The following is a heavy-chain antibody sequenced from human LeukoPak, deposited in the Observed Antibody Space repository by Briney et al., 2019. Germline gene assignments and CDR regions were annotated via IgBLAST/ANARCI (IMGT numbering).Heavy chain of an antibody. CDR2: ISGSGGST. V-gene: IGHV3-23*01. CDR1: GFTFSSYA. Sequence: GGSLRLSYAASGFTFSSYAMSWVRQAPGKGLEWVSAISGSGGSTYYADSVKGRFTISRDNSKNSLYLQMNSLRAEDTAVYYCARDTGAAANAFDIWGQGTMVTVSS. J-gene: IGHJ3*02. CDR3: ARDTGAAANAFDI. D-gene: IGHD6-13*01.